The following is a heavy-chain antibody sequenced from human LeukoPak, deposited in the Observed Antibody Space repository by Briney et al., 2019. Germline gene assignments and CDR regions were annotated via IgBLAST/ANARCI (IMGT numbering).Heavy chain of an antibody. V-gene: IGHV1-69*01. Sequence: SVTVSFMASGGTFSSYAISWVRQAPGQGLEWMGGIIPIFGTANYAQKFQGRVTITADESTSTAYMELSSLRSEDTAVYYCARVNSSSWYNYFDYWGQGTLVTVSS. CDR1: GGTFSSYA. D-gene: IGHD6-13*01. CDR3: ARVNSSSWYNYFDY. CDR2: IIPIFGTA. J-gene: IGHJ4*02.